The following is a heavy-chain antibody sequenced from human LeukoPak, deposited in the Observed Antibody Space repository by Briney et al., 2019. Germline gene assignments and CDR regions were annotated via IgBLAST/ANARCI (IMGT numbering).Heavy chain of an antibody. CDR3: ARDEWTAAAAPFDY. D-gene: IGHD6-13*01. CDR2: ISAYNGNT. Sequence: GASVKVSCKASGYTFTSYGISWVRQAPGQGLEWMGWISAYNGNTNYAQKLQGRVTMTTDTSTSTAYMELRSLRSDDTAVYYCARDEWTAAAAPFDYWGQGTLVTVSS. J-gene: IGHJ4*02. CDR1: GYTFTSYG. V-gene: IGHV1-18*01.